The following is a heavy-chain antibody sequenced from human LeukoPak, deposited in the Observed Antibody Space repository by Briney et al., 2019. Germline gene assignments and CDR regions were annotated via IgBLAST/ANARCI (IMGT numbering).Heavy chain of an antibody. CDR2: IQYDGTNK. V-gene: IGHV3-30*02. CDR3: ARDRVPSSSWWEDYYYGMDV. Sequence: PGGSLRLSCAASGFTFSSYGIHWVRQAPGKGLEWVAFIQYDGTNKYYADSVKGRFTISRDNSKNTLYLQMNSLRAEDTAVYYCARDRVPSSSWWEDYYYGMDVWGQGTTVTVSS. J-gene: IGHJ6*02. D-gene: IGHD6-13*01. CDR1: GFTFSSYG.